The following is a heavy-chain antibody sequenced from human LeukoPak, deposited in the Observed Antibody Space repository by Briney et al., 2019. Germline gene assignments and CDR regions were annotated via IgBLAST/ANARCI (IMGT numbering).Heavy chain of an antibody. CDR1: GGSISSSSYY. CDR2: IYYSGST. CDR3: ASQLDGRDY. J-gene: IGHJ4*02. V-gene: IGHV4-39*07. Sequence: PSETLSLTCTVSGGSISSSSYYWGWIRQPPGKGLEWIGSIYYSGSTYYNPSLKSRVTISVDTSKNQFSLKLSSVTAADTAVYYCASQLDGRDYWGQGTLVTVSS. D-gene: IGHD6-13*01.